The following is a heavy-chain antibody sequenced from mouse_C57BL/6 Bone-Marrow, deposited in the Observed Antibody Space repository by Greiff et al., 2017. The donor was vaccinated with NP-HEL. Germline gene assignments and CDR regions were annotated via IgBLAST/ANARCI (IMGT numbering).Heavy chain of an antibody. V-gene: IGHV1-5*01. CDR2: IYPGNSDT. J-gene: IGHJ2*01. CDR3: TLFITTAIH. D-gene: IGHD1-1*01. CDR1: GYTFTSYW. Sequence: VQLQQSGTVLARPGASVKMSCKTSGYTFTSYWMHWVKQRPGQGLEWIGAIYPGNSDTSYNQKFKGTVKLTAVTSASTAYMELSSLTNEDSAVYYCTLFITTAIHWGQGTTLTVSS.